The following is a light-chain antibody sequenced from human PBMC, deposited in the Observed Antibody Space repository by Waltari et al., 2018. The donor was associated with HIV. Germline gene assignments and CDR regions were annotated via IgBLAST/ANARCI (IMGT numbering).Light chain of an antibody. Sequence: QSLLPQPPSASGTPGQRVPIPCSGSYSNIGSNTVNWHQQLPGSAPRALIYNNDQRPSGVPDRFSGSKSGTSASLAISGLQSEDQGDYYCASWDDKLDGWVFGGGTRLTVL. V-gene: IGLV1-44*01. CDR2: NND. CDR3: ASWDDKLDGWV. CDR1: YSNIGSNT. J-gene: IGLJ3*02.